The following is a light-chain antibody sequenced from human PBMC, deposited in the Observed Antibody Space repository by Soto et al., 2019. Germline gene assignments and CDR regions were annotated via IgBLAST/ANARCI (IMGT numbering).Light chain of an antibody. V-gene: IGKV3-11*01. CDR2: DVS. CDR3: QQRTNWQLT. J-gene: IGKJ4*01. CDR1: QSVGKY. Sequence: IVLTQSPATLSLSPGERATLSCRASQSVGKYLAWCQQRPGQAPRLLMFDVSYRATGTPARFSGSGSGTDFTLTISSLEPEDFAVYYCQQRTNWQLTFGGGTRVEIK.